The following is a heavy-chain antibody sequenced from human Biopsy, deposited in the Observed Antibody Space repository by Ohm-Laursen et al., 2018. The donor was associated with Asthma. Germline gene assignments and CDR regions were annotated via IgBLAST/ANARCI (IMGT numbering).Heavy chain of an antibody. CDR3: ARQSGQDYGDSSGFDI. D-gene: IGHD3-22*01. CDR2: VSSDGHNK. CDR1: GFVFSQCG. J-gene: IGHJ3*02. V-gene: IGHV3-30*03. Sequence: SLRLSCAASGFVFSQCGMHWVRQRPGKGLEWVALVSSDGHNKYYEDSVKGRFTISRDNSRNSLYLQINRLTVEDSAVYFCARQSGQDYGDSSGFDIWGQGTKVAVSS.